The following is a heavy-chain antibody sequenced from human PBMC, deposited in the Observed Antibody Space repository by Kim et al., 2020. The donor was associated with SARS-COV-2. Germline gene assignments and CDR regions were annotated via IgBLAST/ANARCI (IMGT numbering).Heavy chain of an antibody. J-gene: IGHJ4*02. Sequence: GGSLRLSCAASGFTFSSYGMHWVRQAPGKGLEWVAVISYDGSNKYYADSVKGRFTISRDNSKNTLYLQMNSLRAEDTAVYYCAKEGYCSGGSCYHRGFDYWGQGTLVTVSS. D-gene: IGHD2-15*01. CDR1: GFTFSSYG. V-gene: IGHV3-30*18. CDR3: AKEGYCSGGSCYHRGFDY. CDR2: ISYDGSNK.